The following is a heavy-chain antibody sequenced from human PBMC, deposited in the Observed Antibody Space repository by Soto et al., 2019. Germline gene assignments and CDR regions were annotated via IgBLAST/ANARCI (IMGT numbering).Heavy chain of an antibody. J-gene: IGHJ4*02. CDR1: GGSISSGDYY. CDR2: IYYSGST. CDR3: ARGSDEWYFDY. Sequence: QVQLQESGPGLVKPSQTLSLTCTVSGGSISSGDYYWSWIHQPPGKGLEWIGYIYYSGSTYYNPSLTSRVTISVDTSKNQFSLKLSSVTAADTAVYYCARGSDEWYFDYWGQGTLVTVSS. D-gene: IGHD3-3*01. V-gene: IGHV4-30-4*01.